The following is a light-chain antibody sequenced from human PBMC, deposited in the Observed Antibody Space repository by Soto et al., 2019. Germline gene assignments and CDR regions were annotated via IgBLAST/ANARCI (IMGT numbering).Light chain of an antibody. Sequence: QSVLTQPPSVSGAPGQRVTISCTGSSSNIGAGYDVHWYQQLPGTAPKLLIYGNSNRPSGVPDRFSSSKSGTSASLAITGLQAEDEADYYCQSYDGSLSGYVFGTGTKVTVL. J-gene: IGLJ1*01. CDR2: GNS. V-gene: IGLV1-40*01. CDR1: SSNIGAGYD. CDR3: QSYDGSLSGYV.